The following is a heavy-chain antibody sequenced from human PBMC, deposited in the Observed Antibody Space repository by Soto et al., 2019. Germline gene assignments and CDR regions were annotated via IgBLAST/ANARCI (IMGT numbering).Heavy chain of an antibody. D-gene: IGHD3-3*01. Sequence: QVQLQQWGAGLLKPSEILSLTCAVYGGSFSGYYWSWIRQPPGKGLEWIGEINHSGSTNYNPSLKSRVTISVDTSKNQFSLKLSSVTAADTAVYYCARERAVTIFGVVTRHDAYDYWGQGTLVTVSS. CDR2: INHSGST. J-gene: IGHJ4*02. CDR3: ARERAVTIFGVVTRHDAYDY. CDR1: GGSFSGYY. V-gene: IGHV4-34*01.